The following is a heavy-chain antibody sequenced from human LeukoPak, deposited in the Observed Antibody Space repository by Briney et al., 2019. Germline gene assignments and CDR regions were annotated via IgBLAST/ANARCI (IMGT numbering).Heavy chain of an antibody. J-gene: IGHJ2*01. D-gene: IGHD3-22*01. CDR2: ISGSGGST. Sequence: GGSLRLSCAASGFTFSSYAMSWVRQAPGEGLEWVSAISGSGGSTYYAGSVKGRFTISRDNSKSTLYLEMNTLRAEDTAVYYCAIQYFYETSAYVPSNWYFDVWGRGTRVTVSS. V-gene: IGHV3-23*01. CDR1: GFTFSSYA. CDR3: AIQYFYETSAYVPSNWYFDV.